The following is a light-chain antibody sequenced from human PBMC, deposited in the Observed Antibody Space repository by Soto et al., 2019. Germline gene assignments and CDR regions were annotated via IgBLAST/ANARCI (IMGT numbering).Light chain of an antibody. CDR3: QQLNSYPLT. V-gene: IGKV1-9*01. CDR1: QGISSY. J-gene: IGKJ4*01. CDR2: AAS. Sequence: DIQLTQSPSFLSASVGDRVTIACRASQGISSYLAWYQQKPGKAPKLLIYAASTLQSGVPSRFSGSGSGTEFTLTISSLQPEYFATSYCQQLNSYPLTVVGGTKVDSK.